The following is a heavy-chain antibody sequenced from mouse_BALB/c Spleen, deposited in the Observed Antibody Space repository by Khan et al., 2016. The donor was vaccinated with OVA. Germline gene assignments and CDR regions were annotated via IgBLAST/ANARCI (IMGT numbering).Heavy chain of an antibody. CDR3: ARRGLRWDFDY. CDR1: GYTFINYW. Sequence: QVQLQQSGAELAKPGASVKMSCKASGYTFINYWILWVKQRPGLGLEWIGYINPSTGYTEYNQNFKDKATLTADKSSSTAYMQLSSLTSEDSAVYYCARRGLRWDFDYWGQGTTLTVSS. D-gene: IGHD1-1*01. CDR2: INPSTGYT. V-gene: IGHV1-7*01. J-gene: IGHJ2*01.